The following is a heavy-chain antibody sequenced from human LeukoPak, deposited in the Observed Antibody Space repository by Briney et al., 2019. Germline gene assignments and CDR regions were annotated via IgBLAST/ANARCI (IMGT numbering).Heavy chain of an antibody. J-gene: IGHJ4*02. D-gene: IGHD5-24*01. V-gene: IGHV4-34*01. CDR3: ARGRGGSNNPFDY. Sequence: PSETLSLTCAVYGGSFSGYYWIWIRQPPGRGLEWIGSINHSGGTNYNPSLKSRVTISVDTSKNQFSLNLSSVTAADTGVYYCARGRGGSNNPFDYWGQGTLVTVSS. CDR1: GGSFSGYY. CDR2: INHSGGT.